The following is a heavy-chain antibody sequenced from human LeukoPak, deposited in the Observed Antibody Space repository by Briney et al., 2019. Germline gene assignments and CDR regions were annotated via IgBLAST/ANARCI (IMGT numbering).Heavy chain of an antibody. J-gene: IGHJ4*02. CDR3: AKLGIMGATRYFDY. CDR1: GFSFRSYA. D-gene: IGHD1-26*01. Sequence: GGSLRLSCAASGFSFRSYAMSWVRQAPGKGLEWVSTISGSGGSPFYADSVKGRFTISRDNSKNTLSLQMNSLRAEDTAIYYCAKLGIMGATRYFDYWGQGTLATVSS. V-gene: IGHV3-23*01. CDR2: ISGSGGSP.